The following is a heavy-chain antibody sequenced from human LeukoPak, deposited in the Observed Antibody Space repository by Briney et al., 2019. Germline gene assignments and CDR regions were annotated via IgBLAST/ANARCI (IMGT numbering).Heavy chain of an antibody. CDR1: GYTFTGYY. CDR3: ARDCSGGSCYDAFDI. Sequence: SVKVSCKASGYTFTGYYMHWVRQAPGQGLEWMGWINPNSGGTNYAQKFQGRVTMTRDTSISTAYMELSRLRSDDTAVYYCARDCSGGSCYDAFDIWGQGTMVTVSS. J-gene: IGHJ3*02. CDR2: INPNSGGT. V-gene: IGHV1-2*02. D-gene: IGHD2-15*01.